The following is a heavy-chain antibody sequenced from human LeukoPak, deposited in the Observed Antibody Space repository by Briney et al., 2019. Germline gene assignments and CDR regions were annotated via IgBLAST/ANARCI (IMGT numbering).Heavy chain of an antibody. V-gene: IGHV5-51*01. Sequence: GESLKISCQGSGYTFTNYWIGWVRQMPGKGLEWMGIVYPGDSDTRYSPSFQGQVTISADKSISTAYLQWSSLKASDTAMYYCARNNGRWFGELLGWFDPWGQGTLVTVSS. D-gene: IGHD3-10*01. J-gene: IGHJ5*02. CDR1: GYTFTNYW. CDR3: ARNNGRWFGELLGWFDP. CDR2: VYPGDSDT.